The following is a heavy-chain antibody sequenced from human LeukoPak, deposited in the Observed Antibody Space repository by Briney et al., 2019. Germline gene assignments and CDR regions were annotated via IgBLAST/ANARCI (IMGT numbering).Heavy chain of an antibody. CDR1: GGTFSSYA. J-gene: IGHJ6*03. D-gene: IGHD2-2*01. CDR3: ARVPAAMAYYYYMDV. Sequence: ASVKVSCKASGGTFSSYAISWVRQAPGQGLEWMGGIIPIFGTANYAQKFQGRVTITTDESTSTAYMELSSLRSEDTAVYYYARVPAAMAYYYYMDVWGKGTTVTASS. CDR2: IIPIFGTA. V-gene: IGHV1-69*05.